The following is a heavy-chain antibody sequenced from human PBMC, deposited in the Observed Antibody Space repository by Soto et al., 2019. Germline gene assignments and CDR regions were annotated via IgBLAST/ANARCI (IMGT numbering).Heavy chain of an antibody. V-gene: IGHV3-30-3*01. CDR3: ARDRIYYGSGSYSPYALDY. Sequence: GGSLRLSCAASGFTFSSYAMHCVRQAPGKGLEWVAVISYDGSNKYYADSVKGRFTISRDNSKNTLYLQMNSLRAEDTAVYYCARDRIYYGSGSYSPYALDYWGQGTLVTVSP. CDR1: GFTFSSYA. D-gene: IGHD3-10*01. CDR2: ISYDGSNK. J-gene: IGHJ4*02.